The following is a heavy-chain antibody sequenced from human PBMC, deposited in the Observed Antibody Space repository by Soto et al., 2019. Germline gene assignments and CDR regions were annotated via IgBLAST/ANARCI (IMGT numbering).Heavy chain of an antibody. Sequence: PGGSLRLSCAASGFTVSSNYMSWVRQAPGRGLEWVSVIYNDGSTFYADSVKGRFSISRDNAKNTLYLQMNSLRAEDTAVYYCARDRRAITATEYYFDYWGQGTLVTVSS. CDR3: ARDRRAITATEYYFDY. CDR1: GFTVSSNY. D-gene: IGHD6-6*01. CDR2: IYNDGST. V-gene: IGHV3-66*01. J-gene: IGHJ4*02.